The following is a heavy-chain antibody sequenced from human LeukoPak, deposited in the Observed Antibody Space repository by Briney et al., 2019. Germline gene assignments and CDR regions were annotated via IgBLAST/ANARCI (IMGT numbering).Heavy chain of an antibody. Sequence: GSLRLSCAASGFTFSSYSMNWVRQAPGKGLEWVSSISSSSSYIYYADSVKGRFTISRDNAKNSLYLQMNSLRAEDTAVYYCARDLEYYDSSGYSYYFDYWGQGTLVTVSS. V-gene: IGHV3-21*01. J-gene: IGHJ4*02. CDR3: ARDLEYYDSSGYSYYFDY. D-gene: IGHD3-22*01. CDR1: GFTFSSYS. CDR2: ISSSSSYI.